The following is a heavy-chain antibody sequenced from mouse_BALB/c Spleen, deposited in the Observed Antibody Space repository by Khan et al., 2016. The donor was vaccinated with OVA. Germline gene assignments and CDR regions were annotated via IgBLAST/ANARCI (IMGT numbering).Heavy chain of an antibody. D-gene: IGHD2-1*01. CDR3: AKGGNYVGYAMDY. CDR2: INPYNGGT. Sequence: VQLQQSGPELVKPGASMKISCKASSYSFIDYALNWVKQSPGKNLEWIGLINPYNGGTTYNQKFRGKATLTVDTSSTTAYMELLSLTSEDAAVYYSAKGGNYVGYAMDYWGQGTSVTVSS. J-gene: IGHJ4*01. V-gene: IGHV1-18*01. CDR1: SYSFIDYA.